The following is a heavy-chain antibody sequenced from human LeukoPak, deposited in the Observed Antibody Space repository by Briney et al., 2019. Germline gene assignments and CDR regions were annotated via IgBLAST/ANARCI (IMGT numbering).Heavy chain of an antibody. J-gene: IGHJ4*02. Sequence: GGSLRLSCAASGFTFSNAWMSWVRQAPGKGLEWVGRIKSKTDGGTPDYAAPVKGRLTISRDDSKNTLYLQMNSLKTEDTAVYYCTGVSRSSWYDYWGQGTLVTVSS. CDR1: GFTFSNAW. V-gene: IGHV3-15*01. D-gene: IGHD6-13*01. CDR2: IKSKTDGGTP. CDR3: TGVSRSSWYDY.